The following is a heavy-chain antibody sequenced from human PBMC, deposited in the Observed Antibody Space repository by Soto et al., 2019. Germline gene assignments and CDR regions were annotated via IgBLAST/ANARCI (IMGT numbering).Heavy chain of an antibody. Sequence: GGSLRLSCAASGFTFSSYAMSWVRQAPGKGLEWVSAISGSGGSTYYADSVKGRFTISRDNSKNTLYLQMNSLRAEDTAVYYCAKDSRITRIAAAGDFDYWGQGTLVTVSS. J-gene: IGHJ4*02. CDR2: ISGSGGST. CDR1: GFTFSSYA. D-gene: IGHD6-13*01. CDR3: AKDSRITRIAAAGDFDY. V-gene: IGHV3-23*01.